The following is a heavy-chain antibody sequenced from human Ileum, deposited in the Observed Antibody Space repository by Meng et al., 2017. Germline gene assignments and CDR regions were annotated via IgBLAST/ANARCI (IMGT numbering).Heavy chain of an antibody. Sequence: SVKVSCKASGGTFSSYAISWVRQAPGQGLEWMGGIIPIFGTANYAQKFQGRVTITADESTSTAYMELSSLRSEYTAVYYCARDRSRYYASSGYSGAFDIWGQGTMVTVSS. CDR2: IIPIFGTA. CDR3: ARDRSRYYASSGYSGAFDI. D-gene: IGHD3-22*01. CDR1: GGTFSSYA. V-gene: IGHV1-69*13. J-gene: IGHJ3*02.